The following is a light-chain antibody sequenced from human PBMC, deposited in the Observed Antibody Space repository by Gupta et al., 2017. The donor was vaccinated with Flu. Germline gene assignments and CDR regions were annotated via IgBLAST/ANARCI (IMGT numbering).Light chain of an antibody. Sequence: EIVLTQSPATLSLSPVERATLSCRASQSVRTYLAWYQQKPGQAPRLLIYDASKRATAPPARISGSGSATGFTLTFSSRAPDAFVVYYCQQRSNWPLTFGGGTNVDVK. J-gene: IGKJ4*01. V-gene: IGKV3-11*01. CDR2: DAS. CDR1: QSVRTY. CDR3: QQRSNWPLT.